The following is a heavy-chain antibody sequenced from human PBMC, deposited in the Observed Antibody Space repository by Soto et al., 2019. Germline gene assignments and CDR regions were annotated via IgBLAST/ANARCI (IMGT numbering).Heavy chain of an antibody. CDR1: RGTFSSSS. J-gene: IGHJ4*02. D-gene: IGHD3-22*01. CDR2: IIPIFGTA. Sequence: SVKVSCKAYRGTFSSSSISWVRQSPGQGLDWMGGIIPIFGTANYAQKFQGRVTITADESTSTAYMELSSLRSEDTAVYYCARQIYDSDTGPNFQYYFDSWGQGTPVTVSS. V-gene: IGHV1-69*13. CDR3: ARQIYDSDTGPNFQYYFDS.